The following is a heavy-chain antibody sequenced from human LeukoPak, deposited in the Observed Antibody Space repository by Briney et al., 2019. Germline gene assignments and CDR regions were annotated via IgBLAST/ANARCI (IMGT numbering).Heavy chain of an antibody. CDR1: GFTFANAW. V-gene: IGHV3-15*01. D-gene: IGHD2-2*01. J-gene: IGHJ6*02. CDR2: IKSRTDGGTT. CDR3: TTGVFCTITSCSDYYYYGMDV. Sequence: GGSLRLSCAASGFTFANAWMTWVRQAPGKGLEWLGRIKSRTDGGTTDYAAPVKGRFTISRDDSKNTLFLQMNSLKTEDTAVYYCTTGVFCTITSCSDYYYYGMDVWGQGTTVTVSS.